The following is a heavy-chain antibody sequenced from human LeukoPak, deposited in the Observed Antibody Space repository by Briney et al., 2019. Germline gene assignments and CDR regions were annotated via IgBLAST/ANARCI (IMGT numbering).Heavy chain of an antibody. J-gene: IGHJ4*02. V-gene: IGHV4-39*07. CDR2: INYSGRT. CDR1: DDSINNDRYF. CDR3: ARGDPRAYFDY. Sequence: SETLSLTCSISDDSINNDRYFWAWIRQPPGKGLEWIASINYSGRTYYNPSLNSRLIISVDTAKRQFSLKLTSVTAADTAVYYCARGDPRAYFDYWGQGTLVTVSS.